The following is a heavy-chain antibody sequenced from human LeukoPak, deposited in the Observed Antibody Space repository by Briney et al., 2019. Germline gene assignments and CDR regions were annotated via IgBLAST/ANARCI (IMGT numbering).Heavy chain of an antibody. Sequence: ASVKVSCKASGYPCTSYDINWVRQATGQGLEWMGWMNPNSGNTGYAQKFQGRVTMTRNTSISTAYMELSSLRSEDTAVYYCARGLPRDYYDSSRWFDPWGQGTLVTVSS. CDR1: GYPCTSYD. V-gene: IGHV1-8*01. CDR3: ARGLPRDYYDSSRWFDP. D-gene: IGHD3-22*01. J-gene: IGHJ5*02. CDR2: MNPNSGNT.